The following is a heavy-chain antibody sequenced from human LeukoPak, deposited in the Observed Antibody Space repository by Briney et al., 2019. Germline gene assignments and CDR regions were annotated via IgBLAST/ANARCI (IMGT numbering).Heavy chain of an antibody. Sequence: GGSLGLSCAASGFTFSSYGMHWVRQAPGKGLEWVAVISYDGSNKYYADSVKGRFTISRDNSKNTLYLQMNSLRAEDTAVYYCAKLGQNDYGDSNWFDPWGQGTLVTVSS. D-gene: IGHD4-17*01. CDR3: AKLGQNDYGDSNWFDP. J-gene: IGHJ5*02. CDR2: ISYDGSNK. CDR1: GFTFSSYG. V-gene: IGHV3-30*18.